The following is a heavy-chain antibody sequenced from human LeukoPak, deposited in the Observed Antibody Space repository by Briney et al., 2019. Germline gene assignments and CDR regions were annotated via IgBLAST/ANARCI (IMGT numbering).Heavy chain of an antibody. V-gene: IGHV3-49*04. CDR1: RFTFGDYA. J-gene: IGHJ4*02. D-gene: IGHD5-12*01. CDR2: IRSKNYGGTT. Sequence: GGSLRLSCTGSRFTFGDYAMNWVRQAPGKGLEWVGFIRSKNYGGTTEYAASVKGRFTISRDDSKSIAYLQMNSLKTEDTAMYYCTRVIVATKDYWGQGTLVTVSS. CDR3: TRVIVATKDY.